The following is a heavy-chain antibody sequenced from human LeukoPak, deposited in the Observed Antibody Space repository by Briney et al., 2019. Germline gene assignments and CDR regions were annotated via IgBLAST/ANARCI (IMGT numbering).Heavy chain of an antibody. CDR1: GYIFTNYG. V-gene: IGHV1-18*01. J-gene: IGHJ4*02. Sequence: ASVKVSCKASGYIFTNYGISWVRQAPGQGLEWMGWISGYSGNTNYAQSLQGRVTMTTDTSSSTAYMELRSLRSDDTAVYYCARDAEYRSSWFDYWGQGTLVTVSS. CDR2: ISGYSGNT. CDR3: ARDAEYRSSWFDY. D-gene: IGHD6-13*01.